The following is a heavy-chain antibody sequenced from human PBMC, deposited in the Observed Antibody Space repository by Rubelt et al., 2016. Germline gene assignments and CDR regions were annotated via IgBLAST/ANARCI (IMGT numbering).Heavy chain of an antibody. Sequence: QLQLQESGPELVKPSETLSLTCTVSSGSVSSADHYWGWIRQPPGKGLEWIGSIYYSRSTYYNPSLKRRVTISVDRSKSQFSLNLRSVIAADTAVYYCARKMVDATRDVFDIWGQGTMVIVSS. CDR2: IYYSRST. CDR3: ARKMVDATRDVFDI. CDR1: SGSVSSADHY. D-gene: IGHD2-15*01. J-gene: IGHJ3*02. V-gene: IGHV4-39*07.